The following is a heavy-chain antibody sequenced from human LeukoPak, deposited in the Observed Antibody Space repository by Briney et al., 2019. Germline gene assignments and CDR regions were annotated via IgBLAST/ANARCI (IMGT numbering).Heavy chain of an antibody. Sequence: PGGSLRLSCAASGFTFSSYSMNWVRQAPGKGLEWVSSISGSSSYIYYADSVKGRFTISRDNAKNSLYLQMNSLRAEDTAVYYCAREGYSYGSCFDYWGQGTLVTVSS. V-gene: IGHV3-21*01. CDR2: ISGSSSYI. J-gene: IGHJ4*02. CDR3: AREGYSYGSCFDY. D-gene: IGHD5-18*01. CDR1: GFTFSSYS.